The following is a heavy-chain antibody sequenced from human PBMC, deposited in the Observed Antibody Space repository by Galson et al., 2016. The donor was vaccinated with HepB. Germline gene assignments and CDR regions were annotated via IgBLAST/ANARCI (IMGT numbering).Heavy chain of an antibody. D-gene: IGHD6-19*01. Sequence: SVKVSCKASGYTFSNHGVNWVRQAPGQRLEWMGWVNPGNGDTRYSQNFQGRATITSDTSATTAYMELNRLTSEDTAVYYCVRDPVRGWAPFDYWGQGTLVTVSS. CDR3: VRDPVRGWAPFDY. CDR1: GYTFSNHG. J-gene: IGHJ4*02. V-gene: IGHV1-3*01. CDR2: VNPGNGDT.